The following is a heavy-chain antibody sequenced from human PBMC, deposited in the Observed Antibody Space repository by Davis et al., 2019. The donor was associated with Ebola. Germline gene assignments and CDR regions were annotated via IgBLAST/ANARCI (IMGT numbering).Heavy chain of an antibody. CDR1: GFTFSSYS. CDR3: TTDKN. V-gene: IGHV3-21*03. Sequence: GESLKISCAASGFTFSSYSMNWVRQAPGKGLEWVSSISSSSSYIYYADSVKGRFTISRDNAKNSLYLQMNSLKTEDTAVYYCTTDKNWGQGTLVTVSS. CDR2: ISSSSSYI. J-gene: IGHJ4*02.